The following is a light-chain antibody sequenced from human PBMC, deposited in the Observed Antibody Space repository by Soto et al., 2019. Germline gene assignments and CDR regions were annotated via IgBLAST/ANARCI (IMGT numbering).Light chain of an antibody. Sequence: EIVMTQSTATLSLSPGERAALSCRASQSINGELAWYQQKPGQPPRLLIYGASTRATGVPARFTGSESGSEFTLTISGLQSEDFAVYYCQQGHNWPLTFGQGTRLEI. CDR2: GAS. J-gene: IGKJ2*01. CDR1: QSINGE. CDR3: QQGHNWPLT. V-gene: IGKV3-15*01.